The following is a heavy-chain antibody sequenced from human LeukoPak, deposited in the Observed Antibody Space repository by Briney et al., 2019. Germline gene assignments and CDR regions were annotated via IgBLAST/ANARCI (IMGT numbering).Heavy chain of an antibody. CDR2: IIPIFGTA. V-gene: IGHV1-69*13. J-gene: IGHJ4*02. Sequence: SVKVSCKASGGTFSSYAISWVRQAPGQGLEWMGGIIPIFGTANYAQKFQGRVTITADESTSTAYMELSSLRSEDTAVYYCARVLVGDYITLGYFDYWGQGTLVTVSS. D-gene: IGHD4-17*01. CDR3: ARVLVGDYITLGYFDY. CDR1: GGTFSSYA.